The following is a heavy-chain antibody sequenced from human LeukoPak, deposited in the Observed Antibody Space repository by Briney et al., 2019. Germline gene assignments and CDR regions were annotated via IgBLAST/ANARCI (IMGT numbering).Heavy chain of an antibody. CDR1: GFTFSSYS. CDR2: ISSSGSYM. D-gene: IGHD3-22*01. V-gene: IGHV3-21*01. J-gene: IGHJ5*02. CDR3: AREAYYYDSSGYLQGNWFDP. Sequence: PGGSLRLSCAASGFTFSSYSMNWVRQAPGKGLEWVSSISSSGSYMYYADSVKGRFTISRDNAKNSLYLQMNSLRAEDTAAYYCAREAYYYDSSGYLQGNWFDPWGQGTLVTVSS.